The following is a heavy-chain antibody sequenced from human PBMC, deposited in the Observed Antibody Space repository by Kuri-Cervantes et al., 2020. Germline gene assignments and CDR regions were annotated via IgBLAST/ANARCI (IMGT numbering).Heavy chain of an antibody. CDR3: AREKSGGYFDY. J-gene: IGHJ4*02. D-gene: IGHD3-10*01. V-gene: IGHV1-46*01. CDR1: GYTFTSYY. Sequence: ASVKVSCKTSGYTFTSYYIHWVRQAPGQGLEWKGVMKASGNTDYAQNLQGRVTMTRDTDTSTVYMELSSLTSEDTAVYYCAREKSGGYFDYWGQGTLVTVSS. CDR2: MKASGNT.